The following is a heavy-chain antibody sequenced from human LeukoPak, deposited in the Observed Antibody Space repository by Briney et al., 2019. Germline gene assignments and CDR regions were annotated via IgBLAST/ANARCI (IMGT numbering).Heavy chain of an antibody. CDR3: ARDRDRWYFDY. CDR1: GRSISSFY. CDR2: IYYTGST. J-gene: IGHJ4*02. Sequence: SETLSLTCTVSGRSISSFYWSWIRQPPGQGMEWLGYIYYTGSTNYNPSLKSRVTISVDTSKNQFSLKLSSVTAADTAVYYCARDRDRWYFDYWGQGTLVTVSS. D-gene: IGHD4-23*01. V-gene: IGHV4-59*01.